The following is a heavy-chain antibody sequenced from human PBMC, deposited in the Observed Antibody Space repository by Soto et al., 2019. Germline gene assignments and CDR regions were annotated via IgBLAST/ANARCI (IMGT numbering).Heavy chain of an antibody. Sequence: QVQVVQSGAEVKRPGSSVNVSCKASGGYFNNRQTLNSYPISWVRQAPGQGLEWMGGIIPLFGTTNYAQRFQGRVTITADKSTTTTYLVLNDVTSDDTAVYYCEKSWGGDIYYYYAMDVWGQGTTVTVSS. CDR1: GGYFNNRQTLNSYP. J-gene: IGHJ6*02. CDR2: IIPLFGTT. D-gene: IGHD3-16*01. V-gene: IGHV1-69*06. CDR3: EKSWGGDIYYYYAMDV.